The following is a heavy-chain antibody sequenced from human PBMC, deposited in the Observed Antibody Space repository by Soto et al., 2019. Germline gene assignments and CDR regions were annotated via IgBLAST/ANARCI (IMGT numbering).Heavy chain of an antibody. V-gene: IGHV3-30-3*01. CDR1: GFTIRTYA. D-gene: IGHD1-26*01. CDR3: ARDWDSGGGTYHWYFDL. CDR2: ISYDGSSR. J-gene: IGHJ2*01. Sequence: QVQLVESGGGVVQPGGSPTLSCVASGFTIRTYAMHWVRQAPGKGLEGAALISYDGSSRYYTESVNGRFTISRDNSKNTVFLRMSSLRAEDTAVYYCARDWDSGGGTYHWYFDLWGRGTLVTVSS.